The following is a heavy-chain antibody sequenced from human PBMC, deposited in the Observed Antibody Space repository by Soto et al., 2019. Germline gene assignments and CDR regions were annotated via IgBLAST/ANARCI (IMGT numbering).Heavy chain of an antibody. D-gene: IGHD3-3*01. Sequence: QVQLVESGGGVVQPGRSLRLSCAASGFTFSSYGMHWVRQAPGKGLEWVAVISYDGSNKYYADSVKGRFTISRDNSKNTLYLQMNSLRAEDTAVYYCAKAREIYHFWSGYSGYYFDYWGQGTLVTVSS. J-gene: IGHJ4*02. CDR2: ISYDGSNK. V-gene: IGHV3-30*18. CDR3: AKAREIYHFWSGYSGYYFDY. CDR1: GFTFSSYG.